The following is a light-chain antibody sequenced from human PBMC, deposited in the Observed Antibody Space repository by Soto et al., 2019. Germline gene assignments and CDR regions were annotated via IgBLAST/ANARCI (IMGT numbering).Light chain of an antibody. Sequence: IQMTQSPSSLSASVGDRVTITCQASQDIAKNLNWYQQKPGKAPKLLIYDASSLQTGVPSRFSVNGSATHLTFTISSLQSEEIATYYCQQYDNLLPITFGQETRLEIK. CDR1: QDIAKN. V-gene: IGKV1-33*01. CDR2: DAS. CDR3: QQYDNLLPIT. J-gene: IGKJ5*01.